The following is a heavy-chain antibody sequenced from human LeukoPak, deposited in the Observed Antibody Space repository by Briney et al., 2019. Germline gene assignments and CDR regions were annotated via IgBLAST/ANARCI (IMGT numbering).Heavy chain of an antibody. CDR2: INSDGSIT. CDR1: AFTFSRNW. J-gene: IGHJ4*02. Sequence: GGSLRLSSAASAFTFSRNWMHWVRQAPGKGLVWVSRINSDGSITNYAHSVKGRFTISRDNAKNTLYLQMSSLRAEDTAVYYCAKIDAYWGQGTLVTVSS. V-gene: IGHV3-74*01. CDR3: AKIDAY.